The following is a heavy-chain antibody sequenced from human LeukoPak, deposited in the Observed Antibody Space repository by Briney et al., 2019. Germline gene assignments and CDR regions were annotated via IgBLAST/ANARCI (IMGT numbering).Heavy chain of an antibody. D-gene: IGHD1-26*01. J-gene: IGHJ4*02. CDR1: GGSLSSGSYY. CDR3: ARRDGSYSRRLYYFDY. CDR2: IYYSGST. V-gene: IGHV4-39*01. Sequence: KPSETLSLTCTVPGGSLSSGSYYWGWGRQPPGKGLEWIATIYYSGSTYYNPSPKSRVSISVDTSRSQFSLKLSSVTAADTAVYYCARRDGSYSRRLYYFDYWGQGTLVTVSS.